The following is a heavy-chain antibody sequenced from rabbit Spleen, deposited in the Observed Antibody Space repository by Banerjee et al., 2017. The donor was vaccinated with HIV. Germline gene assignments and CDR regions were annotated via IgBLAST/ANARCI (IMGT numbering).Heavy chain of an antibody. J-gene: IGHJ4*01. V-gene: IGHV1S40*01. Sequence: QSLEESGGGLVKPGASLTLTCKASGFSFNSGYDMCWVRQAPGKGLEWIACIYGDSSGSTWYATWAKGRFTISKTSSTTVTLQMTSLTAADTATYFCARTGIVGRWDLWGQGTLVTVS. CDR1: GFSFNSGYD. D-gene: IGHD7-1*01. CDR3: ARTGIVGRWDL. CDR2: IYGDSSGST.